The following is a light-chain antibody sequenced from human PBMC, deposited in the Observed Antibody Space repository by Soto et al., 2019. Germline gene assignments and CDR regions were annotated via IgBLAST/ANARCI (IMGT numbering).Light chain of an antibody. CDR2: GAS. CDR3: QQHDQGWT. Sequence: MVMTQSPATLSVSLGERATLSCRASQSVRTKLVWYQQKPGQAPRLLIYGASTRATGIPARFSGSGYGTEFILTISNRQSEEFAVYYCQQHDQGWTFGQGTKVEIK. J-gene: IGKJ1*01. V-gene: IGKV3-15*01. CDR1: QSVRTK.